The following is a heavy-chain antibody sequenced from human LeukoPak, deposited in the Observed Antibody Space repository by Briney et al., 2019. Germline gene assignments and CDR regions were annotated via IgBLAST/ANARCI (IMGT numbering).Heavy chain of an antibody. Sequence: SETLSLTCAVYGGSFSGYYWSWIRQPPGTGLEWIGEINHSGSTNSNPSLTSRVTISVDTSKNQFSLKLSSVTAADTAVYYCARQRSIGYCSGGSCYSGPSYYYGMDVWGQGTTVTVSS. CDR2: INHSGST. D-gene: IGHD2-15*01. CDR1: GGSFSGYY. V-gene: IGHV4-34*01. CDR3: ARQRSIGYCSGGSCYSGPSYYYGMDV. J-gene: IGHJ6*02.